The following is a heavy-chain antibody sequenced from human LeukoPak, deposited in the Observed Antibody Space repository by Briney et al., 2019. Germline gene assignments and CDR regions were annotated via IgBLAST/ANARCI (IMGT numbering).Heavy chain of an antibody. Sequence: PGGSLRLSCAASGFTFSSHGMNWVRQDPGKGLEWVSGISPSGGITYYTDSVKGRFTISRDNSKNTVSLQMNSLRGEDTAVYYCAKDDAWGRYKDWGQGTLVTVSS. CDR1: GFTFSSHG. CDR3: AKDDAWGRYKD. D-gene: IGHD3-16*01. J-gene: IGHJ1*01. V-gene: IGHV3-23*01. CDR2: ISPSGGIT.